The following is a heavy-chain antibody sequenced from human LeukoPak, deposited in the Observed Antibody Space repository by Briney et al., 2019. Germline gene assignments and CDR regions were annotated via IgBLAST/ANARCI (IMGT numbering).Heavy chain of an antibody. Sequence: GRSLRLSCAASGFGFSSYGMHWVRQAPGKGLEWVAVISYDGDNKYYADSVNGRFTISRDNSKNTLSLQMDSLRAEDTAVYYCAKDIRVWGSYRYPCLDYWGQGTLVTVSA. CDR3: AKDIRVWGSYRYPCLDY. D-gene: IGHD3-16*02. CDR2: ISYDGDNK. CDR1: GFGFSSYG. V-gene: IGHV3-30*18. J-gene: IGHJ4*02.